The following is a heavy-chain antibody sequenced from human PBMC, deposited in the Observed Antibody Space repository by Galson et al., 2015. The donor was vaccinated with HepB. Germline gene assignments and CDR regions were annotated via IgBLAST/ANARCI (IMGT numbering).Heavy chain of an antibody. D-gene: IGHD6-19*01. CDR3: ARELTVAGTYYFDY. V-gene: IGHV2-70*11. J-gene: IGHJ4*02. CDR1: GFSLSTSGMC. Sequence: PALVKPTQTLTLTCTFSGFSLSTSGMCVSWIRQPPGKALEWLARIDWDDDKYYSTSLKTRLTISKDTSKNQVVLTMTNMDPVDTATYYCARELTVAGTYYFDYWGQGTLVTVSS. CDR2: IDWDDDK.